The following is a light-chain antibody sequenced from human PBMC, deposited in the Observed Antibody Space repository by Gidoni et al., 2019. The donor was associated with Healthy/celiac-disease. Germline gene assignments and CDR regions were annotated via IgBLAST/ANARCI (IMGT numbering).Light chain of an antibody. CDR2: SAS. CDR1: QGISSW. CDR3: QQANSSPLT. V-gene: IGKV1-12*01. Sequence: DIQLTQSPSSVSASVGDRVTITCRASQGISSWLAWYQQKPGQAPRLLIYSASTLYTGVPSRFSGSGSGTDFTLTISSLQPEDFATYYCQQANSSPLTFGGGTKVEIK. J-gene: IGKJ4*01.